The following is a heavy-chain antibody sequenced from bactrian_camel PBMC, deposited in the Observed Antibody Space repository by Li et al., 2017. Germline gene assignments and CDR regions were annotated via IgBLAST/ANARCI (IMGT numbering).Heavy chain of an antibody. CDR1: GFTSFACS. CDR3: VADGTRKVDADEKCTAFEY. V-gene: IGHV3S53*01. D-gene: IGHD6*01. Sequence: HVQLVESGGGSVQTGGSLRLSCTAPGFTSFACSMDWYRQAEGKQREWVSAISPDGTTRLADSIKGRFTISRDDAKKLVYLQMNDLKPEDTGMYYCVADGTRKVDADEKCTAFEYWAQGTQVTVS. CDR2: ISPDGTT. J-gene: IGHJ4*01.